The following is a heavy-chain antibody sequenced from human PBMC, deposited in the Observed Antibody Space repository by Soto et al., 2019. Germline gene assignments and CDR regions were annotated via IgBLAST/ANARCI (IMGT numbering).Heavy chain of an antibody. J-gene: IGHJ4*02. CDR2: MNPNSGNT. V-gene: IGHV1-8*01. Sequence: ASVKVSCKASGYTFTSYDINWVRQATGQGLEWMGWMNPNSGNTGYAQKFQGRVTMTRDTSISTAYMELSSLRSEDTAVYYCARAPYGGYESYFDYWGQGTLVTVSS. CDR3: ARAPYGGYESYFDY. CDR1: GYTFTSYD. D-gene: IGHD5-12*01.